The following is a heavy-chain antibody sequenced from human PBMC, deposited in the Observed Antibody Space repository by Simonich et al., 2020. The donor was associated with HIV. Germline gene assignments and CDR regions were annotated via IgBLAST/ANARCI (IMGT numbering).Heavy chain of an antibody. D-gene: IGHD5-12*01. Sequence: QVQLVPSGAEVKKPGASVKVSCKAAGYTFTNYGITGVQKAPGQGFEWMGRISTHNGNTNYAQKLQGRVTMTTDTITTTAFMELRSLRSDDTAVYYCARGLDYYFDYWGQGTLVTVSS. V-gene: IGHV1-18*01. J-gene: IGHJ4*02. CDR3: ARGLDYYFDY. CDR1: GYTFTNYG. CDR2: ISTHNGNT.